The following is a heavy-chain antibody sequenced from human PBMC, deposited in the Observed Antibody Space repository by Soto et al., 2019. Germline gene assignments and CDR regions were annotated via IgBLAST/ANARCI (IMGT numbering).Heavy chain of an antibody. CDR1: GYSFTSYW. V-gene: IGHV5-51*01. CDR2: IYPGDSDT. D-gene: IGHD3-16*01. Sequence: PGESLKISCKGSGYSFTSYWIGWVRQMPWKGLEWMGIIYPGDSDTRYSPSFQGQVTISADKSISTAYLQWSSLKASDTAMYYCARQDNIWGSYYYGMDVWGQGTTVTVSS. J-gene: IGHJ6*02. CDR3: ARQDNIWGSYYYGMDV.